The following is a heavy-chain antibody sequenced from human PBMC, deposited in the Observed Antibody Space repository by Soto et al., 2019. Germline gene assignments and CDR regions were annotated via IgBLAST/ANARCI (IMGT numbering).Heavy chain of an antibody. CDR1: GYTFTKNV. J-gene: IGHJ5*02. V-gene: IGHV1-18*01. D-gene: IGHD5-18*01. CDR3: ASRHISKGYHPS. CDR2: INPYNGNT. Sequence: ASVKVSCKASGYTFTKNVISWVRQAPGQGLEWMGWINPYNGNTDYAQKLQRRVTVTTDTSTNTVHMELRSLRSDDTAVYYCASRHISKGYHPSWGRGTLVTVSS.